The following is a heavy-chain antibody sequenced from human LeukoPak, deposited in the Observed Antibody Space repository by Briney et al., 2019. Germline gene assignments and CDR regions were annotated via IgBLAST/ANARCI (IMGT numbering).Heavy chain of an antibody. CDR1: GGSISSGDYY. CDR2: IYYSGST. V-gene: IGHV4-30-4*01. J-gene: IGHJ4*02. CDR3: ARAIGRLLPFDY. D-gene: IGHD4-23*01. Sequence: SETLSLTCTVSGGSISSGDYYWSWIRQPPGKGLEWIGYIYYSGSTYYNPSLKSRVTMSVDTSKNQFSLKLSSVTAADTAVYYCARAIGRLLPFDYWGQGTLVTVSS.